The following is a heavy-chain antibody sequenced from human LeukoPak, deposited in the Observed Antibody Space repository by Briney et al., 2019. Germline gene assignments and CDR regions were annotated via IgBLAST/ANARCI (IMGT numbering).Heavy chain of an antibody. CDR3: ARAGSGRFPDAFDI. V-gene: IGHV3-7*01. J-gene: IGHJ3*02. D-gene: IGHD6-19*01. CDR2: IKQDGSEK. CDR1: GFTFSSYW. Sequence: GGSLRLSCAASGFTFSSYWMSWVRQAPGKGLEWVANIKQDGSEKYYVDSVKGRFTISRDNAKNSLYLQMNSLRAEDTAVYYCARAGSGRFPDAFDIWGQGTMVTVSS.